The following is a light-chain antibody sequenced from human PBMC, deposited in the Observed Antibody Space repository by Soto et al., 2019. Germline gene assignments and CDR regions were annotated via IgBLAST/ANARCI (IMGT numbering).Light chain of an antibody. Sequence: QSVLTQPASVSGSPGQSITISCTGTSSDVGSYDLVSWYQQHPGKAPKLMIYEGTKRPSGVSYRFSGSKSANTASLTISGLQAEDEAEYYCCSYVDTSAFVRFGGGTKLTVL. CDR3: CSYVDTSAFVR. CDR2: EGT. J-gene: IGLJ3*02. CDR1: SSDVGSYDL. V-gene: IGLV2-23*03.